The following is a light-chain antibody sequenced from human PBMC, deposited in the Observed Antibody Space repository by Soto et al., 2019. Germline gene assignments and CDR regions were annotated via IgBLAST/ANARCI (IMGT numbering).Light chain of an antibody. CDR2: YVD. CDR1: SRDVGAYDY. Sequence: QSALTQPASVSGSPGQSITISCTGTSRDVGAYDYVSWYLQYPDKAPQLLIYYVDHRPSGVSSRFSGSKSCNTSYLTISWLQADDEGDYYCCSYADGSIYFFGTGTKLTVL. J-gene: IGLJ1*01. V-gene: IGLV2-14*03. CDR3: CSYADGSIYF.